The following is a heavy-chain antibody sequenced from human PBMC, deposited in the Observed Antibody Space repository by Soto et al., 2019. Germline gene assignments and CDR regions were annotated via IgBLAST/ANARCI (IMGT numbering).Heavy chain of an antibody. D-gene: IGHD4-17*01. CDR3: AREGHGDYAGWFEP. Sequence: EVQLVESGGGLVQPGGSLRLSCAASGFTFSSYWMHWVRQAPGKGLVWVSRINSDGSSTSYADSVKGRFTISRDNAKNTLYLQMNSLRAEDTAVYYCAREGHGDYAGWFEPWGQGTLVTVSS. J-gene: IGHJ5*02. V-gene: IGHV3-74*01. CDR2: INSDGSST. CDR1: GFTFSSYW.